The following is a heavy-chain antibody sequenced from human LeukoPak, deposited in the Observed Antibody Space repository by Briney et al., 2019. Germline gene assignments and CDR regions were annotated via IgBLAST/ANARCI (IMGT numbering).Heavy chain of an antibody. CDR2: INHSGST. Sequence: SETLSLTCAVYGGSFSGYYWSWIRQPPGKGLEWIGEINHSGSTNYSPSLKSRVTISVDTSKNQFSLKLSSVTAADTAVYYCARGGSLWFGDIPHDYWGQGTLVTVSS. V-gene: IGHV4-34*01. D-gene: IGHD3-10*01. J-gene: IGHJ4*02. CDR1: GGSFSGYY. CDR3: ARGGSLWFGDIPHDY.